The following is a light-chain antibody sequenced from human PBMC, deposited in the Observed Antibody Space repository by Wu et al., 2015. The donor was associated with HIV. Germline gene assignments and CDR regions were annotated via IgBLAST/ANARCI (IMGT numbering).Light chain of an antibody. CDR3: QQYGNSPTT. CDR1: HIINNN. V-gene: IGKV3-20*01. Sequence: EIVMTQSPATLSVSPGERATLSCRASHIINNNLAWYQQKPGQAPRLLIFDASSRATGIPDRFSGSGSGTDFTLTISRLEPEDFAVYFCQQYGNSPTTFGQGTKVEIK. J-gene: IGKJ1*01. CDR2: DAS.